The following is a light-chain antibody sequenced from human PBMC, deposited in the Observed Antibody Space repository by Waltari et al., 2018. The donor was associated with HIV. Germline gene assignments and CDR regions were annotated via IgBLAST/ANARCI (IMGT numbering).Light chain of an antibody. CDR1: QSLLHTDGDTY. CDR3: MQGTRWPYA. V-gene: IGKV2-30*02. Sequence: DVVLTQSPLSLSVTLGQPASISCKSSQSLLHTDGDTYLNWFQHRPGQSPRRLIYKISHRGPWVPDRFSASGSGSDFTLKISRVAAEDVAIYYCMQGTRWPYAFGQGTKLEIK. J-gene: IGKJ2*01. CDR2: KIS.